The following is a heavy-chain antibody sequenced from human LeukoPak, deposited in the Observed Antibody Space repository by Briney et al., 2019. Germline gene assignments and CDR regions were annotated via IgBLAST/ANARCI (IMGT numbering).Heavy chain of an antibody. V-gene: IGHV3-23*01. J-gene: IGHJ3*02. CDR3: AKDKRGFGELNPRCPAFDI. Sequence: GGSLRLSCAASGFTFSSYAMSWVRQAPGKGLEWVSAISGSGGSTYYADSVKGRFTISRDNSKNTLYLQMNSLRAEDTAVYYCAKDKRGFGELNPRCPAFDIWGQGTMVTVSS. CDR2: ISGSGGST. D-gene: IGHD3-10*01. CDR1: GFTFSSYA.